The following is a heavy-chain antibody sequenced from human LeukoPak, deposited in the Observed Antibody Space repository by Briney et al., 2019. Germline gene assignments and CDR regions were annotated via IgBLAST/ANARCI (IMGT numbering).Heavy chain of an antibody. D-gene: IGHD3-3*01. CDR1: GGSFSGYY. CDR2: INHSGST. V-gene: IGHV4-34*01. CDR3: ARGGLTIFGVVIIQRSYWYFDH. Sequence: PSETLSLTCAVYGGSFSGYYWSWIRQPPGKGLEWIGEINHSGSTNYNPSLKSRVTISVDTSKNQFSLKLSSVTAADTAVYYCARGGLTIFGVVIIQRSYWYFDHWGRGTLVTVSS. J-gene: IGHJ2*01.